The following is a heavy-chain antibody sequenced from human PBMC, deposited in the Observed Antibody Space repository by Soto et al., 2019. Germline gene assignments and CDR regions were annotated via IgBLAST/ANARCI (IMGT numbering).Heavy chain of an antibody. D-gene: IGHD6-13*01. CDR3: ARAYSTSWTYYIDY. CDR2: IYPTDSDT. J-gene: IGHJ4*02. V-gene: IGHV5-51*01. CDR1: GYSFSTYW. Sequence: GESLKISCEDSGYSFSTYWIGLVRQMPGRGLEWMGIIYPTDSDTRYSPSFQGQVTISADTSNNQFSLKLSSVTAADTAVYYCARAYSTSWTYYIDYWGQGTLVTVSS.